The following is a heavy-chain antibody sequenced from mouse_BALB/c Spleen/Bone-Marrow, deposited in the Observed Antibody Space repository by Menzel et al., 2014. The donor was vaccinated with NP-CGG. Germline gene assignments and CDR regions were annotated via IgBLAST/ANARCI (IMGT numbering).Heavy chain of an antibody. D-gene: IGHD1-1*01. CDR2: IDPANGNT. CDR1: GFNIKDTY. CDR3: ARYYYGSSYFDY. J-gene: IGHJ2*01. Sequence: EVQLQQSGAELVKPGDSVKLSCTASGFNIKDTYMHWVKQRPEQGLEWIGRIDPANGNTKYDPKFQGKATITADTSSNTAYLQLSSLTSEDTAVYYCARYYYGSSYFDYWGQGTTLTVSS. V-gene: IGHV14-3*02.